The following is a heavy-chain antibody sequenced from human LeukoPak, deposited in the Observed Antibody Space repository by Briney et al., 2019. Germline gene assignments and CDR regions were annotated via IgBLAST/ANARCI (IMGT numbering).Heavy chain of an antibody. CDR1: GFTFGDYA. D-gene: IGHD5-18*01. Sequence: GGSLRLSCTASGFTFGDYAMSWFRQAPGKGLEWVGFIRSKAYGGTTEYAASVKGRFTISRDDSKSIAYLQMNSLKTEDTAVYYCTRVGGGYSYGYVDYWGQGTLVIVSS. CDR3: TRVGGGYSYGYVDY. CDR2: IRSKAYGGTT. V-gene: IGHV3-49*03. J-gene: IGHJ4*02.